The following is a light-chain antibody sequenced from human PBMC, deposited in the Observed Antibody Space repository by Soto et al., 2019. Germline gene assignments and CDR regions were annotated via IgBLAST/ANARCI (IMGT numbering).Light chain of an antibody. CDR1: SSDVGYYDL. CDR2: EVT. Sequence: QSALTQPASVSGSLGQSITISCAGTSSDVGYYDLVSWYQQHPGKAPKLIIFEVTEWPSGISDRFSASKSGFTASLTISGLQPEDEAVYFCSSYAGQVPKFGGGTQLTVL. CDR3: SSYAGQVPK. J-gene: IGLJ3*02. V-gene: IGLV2-23*02.